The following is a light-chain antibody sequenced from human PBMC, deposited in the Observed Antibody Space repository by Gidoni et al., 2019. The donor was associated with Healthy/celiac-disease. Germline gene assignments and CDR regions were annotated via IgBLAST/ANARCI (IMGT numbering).Light chain of an antibody. V-gene: IGKV3-20*01. CDR1: QSVSSNY. Sequence: EIVLTQSPGTLSLSPGERATLSCRASQSVSSNYLAWYQQKPGQAPRLLIYAASSRDTGIPDRFSGSGSGTDFTLTISRLEPEDIAVYYCQQYGSSLLTFGGGTKVEIK. CDR3: QQYGSSLLT. J-gene: IGKJ4*01. CDR2: AAS.